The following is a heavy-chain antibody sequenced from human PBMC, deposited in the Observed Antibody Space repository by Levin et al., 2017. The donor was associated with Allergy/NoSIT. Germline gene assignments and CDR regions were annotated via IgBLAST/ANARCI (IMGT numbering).Heavy chain of an antibody. J-gene: IGHJ6*03. CDR1: GFTVSSYW. CDR3: ASGLLTGYSYYYMDV. Sequence: GESLKISCADSGFTVSSYWMHWVRQAPGKGLVWVSRINNDGSGTSYADSVKGRFTISRDNAKNTLYLQMNSLRVDDTAVYYCASGLLTGYSYYYMDVWGKGTTVTVSS. D-gene: IGHD3-9*01. V-gene: IGHV3-74*01. CDR2: INNDGSGT.